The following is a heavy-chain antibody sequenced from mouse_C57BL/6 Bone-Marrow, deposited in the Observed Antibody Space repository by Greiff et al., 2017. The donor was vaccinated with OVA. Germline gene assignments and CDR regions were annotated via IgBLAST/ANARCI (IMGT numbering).Heavy chain of an antibody. CDR2: INPNNGGT. CDR3: ARGDYYGSSYRWFAY. J-gene: IGHJ3*01. D-gene: IGHD1-1*01. CDR1: GYTFTDYN. V-gene: IGHV1-22*01. Sequence: VQLKESGPELVKPGASVKMSCKASGYTFTDYNMHWVKQSHGKSLEWIGYINPNNGGTSYNQKFKGKATLTVNKSSSTAYMELRSLTSEDSAVYYCARGDYYGSSYRWFAYWGQGTLVTVSA.